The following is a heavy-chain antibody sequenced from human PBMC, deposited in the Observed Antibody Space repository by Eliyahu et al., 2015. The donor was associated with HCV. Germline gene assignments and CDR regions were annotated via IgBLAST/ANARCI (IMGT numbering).Heavy chain of an antibody. Sequence: QVQLQQWGAGLLKPSETLSLTCAVYGGSFSGYYWSWIRQPPGKGLEWIGEIXHSGSTNYNPSLKSRVTISVDTSKNQFSLKLSSVTAADTAVYYCARGGYYHGSGSYYFDYWGQGALVTVSS. CDR1: GGSFSGYY. V-gene: IGHV4-34*01. CDR3: ARGGYYHGSGSYYFDY. D-gene: IGHD3-10*01. CDR2: IXHSGST. J-gene: IGHJ4*02.